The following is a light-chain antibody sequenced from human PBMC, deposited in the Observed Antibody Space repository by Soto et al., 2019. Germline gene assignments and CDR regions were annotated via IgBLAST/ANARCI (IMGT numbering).Light chain of an antibody. CDR3: QQYGSSPRT. CDR2: GVS. V-gene: IGKV3-20*01. Sequence: EIVLTQSPATLSLSPGERATLSCRASQSISSNLAWYQQKPGQAPRLLIYGVSNRATGIPDRFSGSGSGTDFTLTISRLEPEDFAVYYCQQYGSSPRTFGQGTRLEIK. CDR1: QSISSN. J-gene: IGKJ5*01.